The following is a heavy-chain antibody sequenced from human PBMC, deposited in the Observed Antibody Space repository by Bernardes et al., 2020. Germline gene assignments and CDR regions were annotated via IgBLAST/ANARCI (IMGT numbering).Heavy chain of an antibody. CDR1: GFAFSTYA. CDR3: AKVSRDGYNWPIDY. CDR2: ISGSGGTT. V-gene: IGHV3-23*01. J-gene: IGHJ4*02. Sequence: GGSLRLSCAASGFAFSTYAMSWVRPAPEKGLEWVSLISGSGGTTYYADSVKGRFTISRDNSKNTLYLQMNSLRAEDTAVYYCAKVSRDGYNWPIDYWGQGTLVTVSS. D-gene: IGHD5-12*01.